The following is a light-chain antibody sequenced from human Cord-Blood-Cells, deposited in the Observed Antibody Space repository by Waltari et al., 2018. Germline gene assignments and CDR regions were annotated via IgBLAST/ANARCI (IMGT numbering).Light chain of an antibody. CDR3: QQRSNWLT. J-gene: IGKJ4*01. CDR2: DAS. CDR1: QSVSSY. V-gene: IGKV3-11*01. Sequence: IVLTQSQATLSLSQGERVTLSCRASQSVSSYLAWYQQKPGQAPRLLIYDASNRATGIPARFSGSGSGTDFTLTISSLEPEDFAVYFCQQRSNWLTFGGGTKVEIK.